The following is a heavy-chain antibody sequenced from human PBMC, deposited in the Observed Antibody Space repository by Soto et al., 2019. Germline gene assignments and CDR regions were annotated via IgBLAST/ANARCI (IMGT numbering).Heavy chain of an antibody. CDR2: INHSGST. CDR3: ARRFVFYGSGSYFNRYSGMDV. V-gene: IGHV4-34*01. D-gene: IGHD3-10*01. J-gene: IGHJ6*02. Sequence: SENPYLTCAVYGGSFSGYYWSWIRQPPGKGLEWIGEINHSGSTNYNPSLKSRVTISVDTSKNQFSLKLSSVTAADTAVYYCARRFVFYGSGSYFNRYSGMDVWGQVSTV. CDR1: GGSFSGYY.